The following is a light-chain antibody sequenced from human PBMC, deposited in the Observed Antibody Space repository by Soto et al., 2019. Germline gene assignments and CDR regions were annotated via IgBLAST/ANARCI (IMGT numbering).Light chain of an antibody. Sequence: EVVLTQSPVTLSLSPGERATLSCRASQSFRGLLAWYQQKPGQAPRLLIYAAYKRATSIPPRFSGSGSGTDFSLTTSSLEPEDSAVYYCQQRHMWPITFGQGTRLEIK. J-gene: IGKJ5*01. CDR2: AAY. CDR1: QSFRGL. CDR3: QQRHMWPIT. V-gene: IGKV3-11*01.